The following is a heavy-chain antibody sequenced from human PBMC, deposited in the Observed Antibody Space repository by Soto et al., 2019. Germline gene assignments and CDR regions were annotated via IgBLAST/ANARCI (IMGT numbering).Heavy chain of an antibody. D-gene: IGHD3-16*01. CDR2: ISSSSSYL. Sequence: EVQLVESGGGLVKPGGSLRLSCAASGFTFSSYSMNWVRQAPGKGLEWVSSISSSSSYLYYADSVKGRFTISRDNAKNSLYLQMNSLRAEDTAVYYCAREMGWFDPWGQGTLVTVSS. CDR3: AREMGWFDP. CDR1: GFTFSSYS. V-gene: IGHV3-21*01. J-gene: IGHJ5*02.